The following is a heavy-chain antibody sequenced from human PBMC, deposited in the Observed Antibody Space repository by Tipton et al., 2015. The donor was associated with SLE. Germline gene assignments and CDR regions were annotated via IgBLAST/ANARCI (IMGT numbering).Heavy chain of an antibody. CDR3: AKERDSTVTTPMDV. D-gene: IGHD4-17*01. CDR2: ISGSGGST. V-gene: IGHV3-23*01. CDR1: GFTFSSYW. J-gene: IGHJ6*03. Sequence: SLRLSCAASGFTFSSYWMHWVRQAPGKGLEWVSAISGSGGSTYYADSVKGRFTISRDNSKNTLYLQMNSLRAEDTAVYYCAKERDSTVTTPMDVWGKGTTVTVSS.